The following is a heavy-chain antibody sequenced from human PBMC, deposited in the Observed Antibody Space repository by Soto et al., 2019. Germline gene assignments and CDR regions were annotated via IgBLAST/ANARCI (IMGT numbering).Heavy chain of an antibody. D-gene: IGHD3-22*01. CDR1: GFTFSSYA. CDR3: ARDPAYYDSSGYAFVNAFDI. V-gene: IGHV3-21*01. Sequence: PGGSLRLSCAASGFTFSSYAMSWVRQAPGKGLEWVSSISSSSSYIYYADSVKGRFTISRDNAKNSLYLQMYSLRAEDTAVYYCARDPAYYDSSGYAFVNAFDIWGQGTMVTVSS. CDR2: ISSSSSYI. J-gene: IGHJ3*02.